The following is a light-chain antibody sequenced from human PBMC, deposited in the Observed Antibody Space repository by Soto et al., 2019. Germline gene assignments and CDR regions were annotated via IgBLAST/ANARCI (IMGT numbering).Light chain of an antibody. Sequence: QSVLTQPASVSGSPGQSITISCTGTSSDVGGYNYVSWYQHLPGKAPKLIIYYVSNRPSGVSDSFSGSKSGNTASLTISGLQAEDEADYYCSSHASRRTLVLGLGTKVTVL. V-gene: IGLV2-14*01. J-gene: IGLJ1*01. CDR3: SSHASRRTLV. CDR2: YVS. CDR1: SSDVGGYNY.